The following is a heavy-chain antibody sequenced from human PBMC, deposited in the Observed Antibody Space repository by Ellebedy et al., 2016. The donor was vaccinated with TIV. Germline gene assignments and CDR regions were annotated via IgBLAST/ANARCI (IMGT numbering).Heavy chain of an antibody. Sequence: GESLKISXAASGFTFSSYPMSWVRQAPGKGLEWVSVLYSGGTTYYADSVKGRFTISRDNSKNTLYLQMNSLRAEDTAVYYCARDGSYYGSGSYYPDYWGQGTLVTVSS. CDR1: GFTFSSYP. D-gene: IGHD3-10*01. CDR2: LYSGGTT. CDR3: ARDGSYYGSGSYYPDY. J-gene: IGHJ4*02. V-gene: IGHV3-66*02.